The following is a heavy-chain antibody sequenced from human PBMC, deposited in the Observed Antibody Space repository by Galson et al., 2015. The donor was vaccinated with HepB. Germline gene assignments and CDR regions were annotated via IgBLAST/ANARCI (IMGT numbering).Heavy chain of an antibody. J-gene: IGHJ4*02. CDR3: ARDAGLAVAGSYFDY. V-gene: IGHV3-21*01. D-gene: IGHD6-19*01. CDR1: GFTFSSYS. CDR2: ISSSSSYI. Sequence: SLRLSCAASGFTFSSYSMNWVRQAPGKGLEWVPSISSSSSYIYYADSVKGRFTISRDNAKNSLYLQMNSLRAEDTAVYYCARDAGLAVAGSYFDYWGQGTLVTVSS.